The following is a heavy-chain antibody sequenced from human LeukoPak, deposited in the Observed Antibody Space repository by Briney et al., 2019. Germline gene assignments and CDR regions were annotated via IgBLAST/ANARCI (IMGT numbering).Heavy chain of an antibody. D-gene: IGHD5-12*01. V-gene: IGHV4-30-2*01. CDR1: GGSISSGGYS. Sequence: SETLSLTCAVSGGSISSGGYSWSWIRQPPGKGLEWIGYIYHSGSTYYNPSLKSRVTISVDRSKNQFSLKLSSVTAADTAVYYCARVGGGYSIDYWGQGTLVTVSS. CDR2: IYHSGST. J-gene: IGHJ4*02. CDR3: ARVGGGYSIDY.